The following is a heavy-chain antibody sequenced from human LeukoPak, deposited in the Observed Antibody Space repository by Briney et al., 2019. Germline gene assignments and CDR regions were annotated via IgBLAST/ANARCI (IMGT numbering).Heavy chain of an antibody. Sequence: GGSLRLSCAASGFTFSNYGLSWVRQAPEKGLEWVSGIGSSGSTTYYADSVKGRFTISRDNSKNTLYLQMNSLRAEDTAVYYCAKLGGGVTVTGLRYFDYWGQGTLVTVSS. V-gene: IGHV3-23*01. J-gene: IGHJ4*02. CDR2: IGSSGSTT. CDR3: AKLGGGVTVTGLRYFDY. D-gene: IGHD6-19*01. CDR1: GFTFSNYG.